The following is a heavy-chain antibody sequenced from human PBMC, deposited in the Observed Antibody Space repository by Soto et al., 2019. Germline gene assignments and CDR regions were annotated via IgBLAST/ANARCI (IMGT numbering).Heavy chain of an antibody. CDR2: MNPNSGNT. V-gene: IGHV1-8*01. CDR1: GYTFTKYD. J-gene: IGHJ6*02. CDR3: ARDIVVVPAANMVYYGMDV. Sequence: ASVKVSCKASGYTFTKYDINWVRQATGQGLEWMGWMNPNSGNTGYAQKFQGRVTMTTDTSTSTAYMELRSLRSDDTAVYYCARDIVVVPAANMVYYGMDVWGQGTTVTVSS. D-gene: IGHD2-2*01.